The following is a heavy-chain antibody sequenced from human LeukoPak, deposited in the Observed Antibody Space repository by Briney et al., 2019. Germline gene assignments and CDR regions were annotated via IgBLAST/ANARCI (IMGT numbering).Heavy chain of an antibody. D-gene: IGHD3-3*01. Sequence: PSETLSLTCTVPGGSISSYYWSWIRQPPGKGLEWIGYIYYSGSTNYNPSLKSRVTISVDTSKNQFSLKLSSVAAADTAVYYCARTRLNDFWSGYHMDVWGKGTTVTVSS. CDR1: GGSISSYY. CDR2: IYYSGST. CDR3: ARTRLNDFWSGYHMDV. V-gene: IGHV4-59*01. J-gene: IGHJ6*03.